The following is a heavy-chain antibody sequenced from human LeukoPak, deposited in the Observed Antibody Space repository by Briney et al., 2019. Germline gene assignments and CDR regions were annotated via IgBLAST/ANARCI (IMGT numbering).Heavy chain of an antibody. V-gene: IGHV4-39*01. Sequence: PSETLSLTCTVSGGSISSSSYYWGWIRQPPGKGLEWIGSIYYSGSTYYNPSLKSRVTISVDTSKNQFSLKLSSVTAADTAVYYCARVLDSSSWPYYYYYMDVWGKGTTVTISS. D-gene: IGHD6-13*01. J-gene: IGHJ6*03. CDR1: GGSISSSSYY. CDR3: ARVLDSSSWPYYYYYMDV. CDR2: IYYSGST.